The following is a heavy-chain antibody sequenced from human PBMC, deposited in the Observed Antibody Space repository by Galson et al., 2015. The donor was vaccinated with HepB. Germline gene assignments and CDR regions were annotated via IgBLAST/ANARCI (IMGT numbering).Heavy chain of an antibody. J-gene: IGHJ4*02. CDR3: AKEAEALYCSSSSCQSYFDY. Sequence: SLRLSCAASGFTFNNYGMHWVRQAPGQGLEWVAIISYDGSYRYYADSVKGRFTISRDNSKHTLYLQMNSLRVEDTAIYYCAKEAEALYCSSSSCQSYFDYWGQGTLVTVSS. CDR2: ISYDGSYR. V-gene: IGHV3-30*18. D-gene: IGHD2-2*01. CDR1: GFTFNNYG.